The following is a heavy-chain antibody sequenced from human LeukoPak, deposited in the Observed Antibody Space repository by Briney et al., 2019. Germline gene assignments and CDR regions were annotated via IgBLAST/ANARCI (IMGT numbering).Heavy chain of an antibody. CDR2: ISASGGGT. CDR3: AKDLSVVGAHDSFDV. J-gene: IGHJ3*01. D-gene: IGHD1-26*01. CDR1: GFTFSSDG. Sequence: GGSLRLSCAASGFTFSSDGMSWVRQAPGMGLDWVSSISASGGGTVYADSVKGRVTISRDNSKNTLYLQMNSLRIEDTAVYYCAKDLSVVGAHDSFDVWGQGTVVTVSS. V-gene: IGHV3-23*01.